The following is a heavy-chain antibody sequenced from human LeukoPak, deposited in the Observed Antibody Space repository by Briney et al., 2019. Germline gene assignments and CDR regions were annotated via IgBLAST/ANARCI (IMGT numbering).Heavy chain of an antibody. D-gene: IGHD3-9*01. J-gene: IGHJ4*02. V-gene: IGHV3-33*01. CDR2: IWNDGSTT. CDR3: ARDRTNFVDY. CDR1: GFTFKICG. Sequence: AGSSLRLSCAASGFTFKICGMHWVRQAPGKGLEWVGVIWNDGSTTFYADSVRGRFTISRDNSKNTLYLQMNSLRAEDTAVYYCARDRTNFVDYWGQGTLVTVSS.